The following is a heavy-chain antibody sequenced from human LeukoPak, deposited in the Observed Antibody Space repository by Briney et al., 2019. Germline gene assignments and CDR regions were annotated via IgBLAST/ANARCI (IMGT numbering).Heavy chain of an antibody. Sequence: ASVKVSCKASGGTFRTFAISWVRQAPGQGLEWMGGIIPIFGIPDSAQKFQGRLTITADESTTTAYMELSSLRSDDTAIYYCGLSGNYYYYYMEVWGKGTTVTISS. CDR3: GLSGNYYYYYMEV. J-gene: IGHJ6*03. CDR2: IIPIFGIP. CDR1: GGTFRTFA. D-gene: IGHD6-25*01. V-gene: IGHV1-69*13.